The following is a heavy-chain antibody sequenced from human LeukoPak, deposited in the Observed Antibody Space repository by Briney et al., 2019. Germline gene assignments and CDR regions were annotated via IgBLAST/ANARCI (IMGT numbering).Heavy chain of an antibody. CDR2: ISGSGGST. Sequence: GGSLRLSCAASGFTFSSYAMSWVRQAPGKGLEWVSAISGSGGSTYYADSVKGRFTISRDNSKNTLYLQMNSLRAEGTAVYYCAKDDDSSSWYVWWFDPWGQGTLVTVSS. J-gene: IGHJ5*02. CDR1: GFTFSSYA. D-gene: IGHD6-13*01. V-gene: IGHV3-23*01. CDR3: AKDDDSSSWYVWWFDP.